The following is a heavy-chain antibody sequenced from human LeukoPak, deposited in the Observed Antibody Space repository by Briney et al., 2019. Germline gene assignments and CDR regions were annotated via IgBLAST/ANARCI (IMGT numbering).Heavy chain of an antibody. V-gene: IGHV3-21*01. CDR3: AKDLFLYGSSGYPRCPDY. CDR1: GFTFSSYN. CDR2: ISSSSSYI. J-gene: IGHJ4*02. Sequence: GGSLRLSCAASGFTFSSYNMNWVRQAPGKGLEWVSFISSSSSYIYYADSVKGRFTISRDNAKNSLYLQMNSLRAEDTAVYYCAKDLFLYGSSGYPRCPDYWGQGTLVTVSS. D-gene: IGHD3-22*01.